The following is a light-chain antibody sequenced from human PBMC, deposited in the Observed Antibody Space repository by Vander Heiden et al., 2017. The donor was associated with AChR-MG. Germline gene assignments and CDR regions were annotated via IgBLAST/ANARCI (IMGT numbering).Light chain of an antibody. V-gene: IGLV2-23*01. Sequence: QSALTQPASVPGSPGQSITLSCTGTSSDVGSYNLVSWYQQPPGEAPKLMIYEGSKRPSGVSNRFSGSKSGNTASLTISGLQAEDEADYYCCSYAGSSKPVCGGGTKLT. CDR3: CSYAGSSKPV. CDR1: SSDVGSYNL. CDR2: EGS. J-gene: IGLJ2*01.